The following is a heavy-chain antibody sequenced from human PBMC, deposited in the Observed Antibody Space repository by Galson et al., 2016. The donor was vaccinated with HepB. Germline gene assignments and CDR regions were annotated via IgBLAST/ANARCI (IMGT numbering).Heavy chain of an antibody. D-gene: IGHD3-3*01. Sequence: SVKVSCKASGHTFTSYGTNYGISWVRQAPGQGLEWMGWTSPYNGNTNYAQNFRGRVTMTTDTSTSTAYMELRSLRSDDTAVDYCARDSRDFYFDYWGQGTLVTVSS. V-gene: IGHV1-18*01. CDR2: TSPYNGNT. CDR1: GHTFTSYGTNYG. CDR3: ARDSRDFYFDY. J-gene: IGHJ4*02.